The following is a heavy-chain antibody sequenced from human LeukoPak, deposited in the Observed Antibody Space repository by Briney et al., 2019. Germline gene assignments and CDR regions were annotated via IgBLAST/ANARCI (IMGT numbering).Heavy chain of an antibody. CDR1: GFTFSSYS. CDR3: ARGGAVTVATDY. V-gene: IGHV3-21*01. Sequence: PGGSLRLSCAASGFTFSSYSMNWVRQAPGKGLEWVSSISSSSSYIYYADSVKGRFTISRDNAKNSLYLQMNSLRAEDTAVYYCARGGAVTVATDYWGQGTLVTVSS. CDR2: ISSSSSYI. J-gene: IGHJ4*02. D-gene: IGHD1-14*01.